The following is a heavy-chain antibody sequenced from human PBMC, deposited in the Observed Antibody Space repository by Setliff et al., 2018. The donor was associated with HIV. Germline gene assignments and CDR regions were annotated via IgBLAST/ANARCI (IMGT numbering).Heavy chain of an antibody. J-gene: IGHJ4*02. Sequence: SETLSLTCTVSGGSISSGAYYWSWIRQPAGKGLEWIGRFYTSGGTKYNPSLKSRITILVDTSRNQFSLSLSSVTAADTAVYYFATFPTTVTALGSNYWGQGTLVTVSS. D-gene: IGHD2-21*02. CDR1: GGSISSGAYY. V-gene: IGHV4-61*02. CDR3: ATFPTTVTALGSNY. CDR2: FYTSGGT.